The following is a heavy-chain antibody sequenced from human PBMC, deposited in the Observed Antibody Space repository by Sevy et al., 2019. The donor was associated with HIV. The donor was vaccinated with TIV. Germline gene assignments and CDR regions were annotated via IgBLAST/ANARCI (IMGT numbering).Heavy chain of an antibody. CDR2: IYYSGST. D-gene: IGHD3-3*01. CDR1: GGSISSSSYY. Sequence: SETLSLTCTVSGGSISSSSYYWGWIRQPPGKGLEWIGSIYYSGSTYYNPSPKSRVTISVDTSTDQFSLELSSVNAADTAVYYCARETPYYDFWSGYYPPGTNWFDPWGQGTLVTVSS. CDR3: ARETPYYDFWSGYYPPGTNWFDP. V-gene: IGHV4-39*02. J-gene: IGHJ5*02.